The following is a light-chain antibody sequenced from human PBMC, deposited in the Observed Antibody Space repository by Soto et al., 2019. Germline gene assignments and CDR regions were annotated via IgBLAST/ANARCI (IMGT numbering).Light chain of an antibody. J-gene: IGKJ1*01. CDR1: QSISSW. CDR3: QHYHTWWT. V-gene: IGKV1-5*03. CDR2: KAS. Sequence: DIQMTQSPSTLSASVGDRVTITCRASQSISSWLAWYQQKPGKAPKILIYKASSLESGVPSRFSGSVSGTESTLTISSLQPDDFATYYYQHYHTWWTFGKGTKVEI.